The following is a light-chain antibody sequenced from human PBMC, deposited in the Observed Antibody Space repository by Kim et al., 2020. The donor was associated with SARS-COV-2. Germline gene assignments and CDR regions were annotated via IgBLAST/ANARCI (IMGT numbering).Light chain of an antibody. CDR1: MSNIGNNF. CDR3: ASWDDGLNGPV. V-gene: IGLV1-47*01. CDR2: RNH. Sequence: GQRVTITVSGIMSNIGNNFVYWYRQLPGAAPNLLFYRNHERPSGVPDRFSGSKSDTSASLAITGLRSADEAGYYCASWDDGLNGPVFGGGTQLPVL. J-gene: IGLJ3*02.